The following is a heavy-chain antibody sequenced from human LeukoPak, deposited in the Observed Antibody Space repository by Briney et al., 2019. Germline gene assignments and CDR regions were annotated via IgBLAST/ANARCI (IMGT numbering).Heavy chain of an antibody. J-gene: IGHJ4*02. D-gene: IGHD1-26*01. V-gene: IGHV4-30-2*01. CDR3: VSHSGARRFDY. CDR1: GGSISSGGYY. CDR2: IYHSGST. Sequence: PSETLSLTCTVSGGSISSGGYYWSWIRQPPGKGLEWIGYIYHSGSTYYSPSLKSRVTISVDRSKNQFSLKLSSVTAADTAVYYCVSHSGARRFDYWGQGTLVTVSS.